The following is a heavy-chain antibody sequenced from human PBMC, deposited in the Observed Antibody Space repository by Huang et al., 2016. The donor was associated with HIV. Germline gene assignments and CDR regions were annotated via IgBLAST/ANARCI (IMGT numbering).Heavy chain of an antibody. CDR2: IEYSGST. J-gene: IGHJ4*02. D-gene: IGHD3-3*01. CDR1: GGSISTHY. Sequence: QVQLQESGPGLVKPSETLSLTCTVSGGSISTHYWSWFRQPPGKGLEWIWSIEYSGSTSYSPYLKSRVNILLDTAKNQFSLRVNSVTAADTAMYYCSRDHHDFWRGYRRMYFFDHWGQGTLVTVSS. V-gene: IGHV4-59*11. CDR3: SRDHHDFWRGYRRMYFFDH.